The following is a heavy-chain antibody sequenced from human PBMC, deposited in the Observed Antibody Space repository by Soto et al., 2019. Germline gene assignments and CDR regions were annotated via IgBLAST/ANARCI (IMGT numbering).Heavy chain of an antibody. CDR1: GDSISSLY. CDR2: IYYSGSI. CDR3: GRESPGGGSDSGSYYYAMDV. D-gene: IGHD1-26*01. V-gene: IGHV4-59*01. Sequence: PSETLSLTCTVSGDSISSLYWSWIRQPPGKGLEWIGYIYYSGSINYNPSLKSRVTISVDPSKNQFALRLSSVTAADTAVYYCGRESPGGGSDSGSYYYAMDVWGQGTTVTVSS. J-gene: IGHJ6*02.